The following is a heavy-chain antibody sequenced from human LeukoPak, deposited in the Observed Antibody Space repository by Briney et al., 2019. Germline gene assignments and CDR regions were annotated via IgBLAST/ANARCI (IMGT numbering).Heavy chain of an antibody. CDR3: ARAYYDTAYYYMDV. D-gene: IGHD3-22*01. CDR1: GGSFSGYY. V-gene: IGHV4-34*01. Sequence: SETLSLTCAVYGGSFSGYYWSWIRQPPGKGLEWIGEINHSGSTNYNPSLKSRVTISVDTSKNQFSLKLSSVTAADTAVYYCARAYYDTAYYYMDVWGKGTTVTVSS. CDR2: INHSGST. J-gene: IGHJ6*03.